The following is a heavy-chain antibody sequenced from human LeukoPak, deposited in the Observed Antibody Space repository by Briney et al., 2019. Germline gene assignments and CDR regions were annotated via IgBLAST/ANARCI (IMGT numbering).Heavy chain of an antibody. V-gene: IGHV4-59*01. CDR2: IYYSGST. CDR3: ASGTVPYY. CDR1: GFTFSSYA. D-gene: IGHD1-1*01. Sequence: GSLRLSCAASGFTFSSYAMSWVRQAPGKGLEWIGYIYYSGSTGYNPSLKSRVTISLDTSKKQFSLKLTSVTAADTAVYYCASGTVPYYWGQGTLVTVSS. J-gene: IGHJ4*02.